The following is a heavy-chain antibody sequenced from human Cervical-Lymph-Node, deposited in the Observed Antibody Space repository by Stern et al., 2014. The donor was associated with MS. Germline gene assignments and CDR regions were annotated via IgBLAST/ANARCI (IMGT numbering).Heavy chain of an antibody. D-gene: IGHD3-10*01. V-gene: IGHV4-39*01. CDR2: INYSGST. CDR1: GDSISSDIYY. Sequence: QVQLQESGPGLVKPSETLSLTCTVSGDSISSDIYYWGWIRQPPGKGLEWIETINYSGSTYHNPSLKSRVTMSIDTSKNQFSLKRSFVTATDTAVYYCVSARGFGEVPFHYWGQGTLVTVSS. J-gene: IGHJ4*02. CDR3: VSARGFGEVPFHY.